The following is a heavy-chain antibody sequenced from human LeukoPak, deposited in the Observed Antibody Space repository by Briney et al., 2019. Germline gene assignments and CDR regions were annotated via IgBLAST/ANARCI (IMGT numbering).Heavy chain of an antibody. CDR1: GGSFSGYY. CDR2: INHSGSA. Sequence: SETLSLTCAVYGGSFSGYYWSWIRQPPGKGLEWIGEINHSGSANYNPSLKSRVTISVDTSKNQFSLKLSSVTAADTAVYYCAREGVVGAYGHFDYWGQGTLVTVSS. V-gene: IGHV4-34*01. CDR3: AREGVVGAYGHFDY. D-gene: IGHD2-15*01. J-gene: IGHJ4*02.